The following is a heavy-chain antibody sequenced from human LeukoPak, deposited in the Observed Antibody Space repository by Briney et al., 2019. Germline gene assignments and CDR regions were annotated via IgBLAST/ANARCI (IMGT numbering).Heavy chain of an antibody. V-gene: IGHV3-7*04. CDR1: GFTFSGNW. D-gene: IGHD7-27*01. Sequence: GGSLRLSCAVSGFTFSGNWMAWVRQAPGKGLEWVANIKHDGSEKYYVDSVKGRFTISRDNAKNSLCLHMNSLRVEDSAVYYCARSGVPHGTDVWGQGTTVTVSS. J-gene: IGHJ6*02. CDR3: ARSGVPHGTDV. CDR2: IKHDGSEK.